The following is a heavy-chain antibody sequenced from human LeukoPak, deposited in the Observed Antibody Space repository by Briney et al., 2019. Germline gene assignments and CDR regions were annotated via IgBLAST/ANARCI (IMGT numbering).Heavy chain of an antibody. CDR3: AKDRYSYAFEYSDS. CDR2: ISNDGSKK. Sequence: GGSLRLSCAASGFTFSSHGMHWVRQAPGKGLDWVAVISNDGSKKYYADSVKGRFTISRDNSKNTLSLQVSSLRAEDTAVYYCAKDRYSYAFEYSDSWGQGTLVTVSS. J-gene: IGHJ4*02. D-gene: IGHD5-18*01. CDR1: GFTFSSHG. V-gene: IGHV3-30*18.